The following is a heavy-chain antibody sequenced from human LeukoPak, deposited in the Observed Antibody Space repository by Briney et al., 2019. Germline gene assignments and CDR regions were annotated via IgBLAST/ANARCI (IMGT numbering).Heavy chain of an antibody. CDR3: ARAHTDIVVVPAATYFDY. D-gene: IGHD2-2*01. J-gene: IGHJ4*02. V-gene: IGHV1-18*01. Sequence: GASVKVSCKASGYTFTSYGISWVRQAPGQGLEWMGWISAYNGNTNYAQKLQGRVTMTTDTSTSTAYMELRSLRSDDTAVYYCARAHTDIVVVPAATYFDYWGQGTLVTVSS. CDR1: GYTFTSYG. CDR2: ISAYNGNT.